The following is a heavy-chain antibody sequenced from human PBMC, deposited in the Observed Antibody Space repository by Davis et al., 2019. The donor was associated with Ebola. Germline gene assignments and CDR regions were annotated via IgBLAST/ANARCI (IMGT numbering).Heavy chain of an antibody. CDR1: GYSFTNYW. V-gene: IGHV5-51*01. CDR3: ARPSSGYEASFDY. D-gene: IGHD3-22*01. CDR2: IFPGDSDT. Sequence: GESLKISYKGSGYSFTNYWIAWVRQMPGEGLEWMGIIFPGDSDTRYSPSFQGQVTISADKSINSAYLQWNSLRASDTAIYYCARPSSGYEASFDYWGQGTLVTVSS. J-gene: IGHJ4*02.